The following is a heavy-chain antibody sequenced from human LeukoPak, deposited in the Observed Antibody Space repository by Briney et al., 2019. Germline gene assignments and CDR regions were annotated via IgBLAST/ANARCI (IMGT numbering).Heavy chain of an antibody. V-gene: IGHV3-33*01. D-gene: IGHD5/OR15-5a*01. CDR2: IWYDGSNK. CDR3: ATTLGLRGIDY. J-gene: IGHJ4*02. CDR1: GFTFSSYG. Sequence: QPGRSLRLSCAASGFTFSSYGMHWVRQAPGKGLEWVAVIWYDGSNKYYADSVKGRFTISRDNSKNTLYLQMNSLRAEDTAVYYCATTLGLRGIDYWGQGTLVTVSS.